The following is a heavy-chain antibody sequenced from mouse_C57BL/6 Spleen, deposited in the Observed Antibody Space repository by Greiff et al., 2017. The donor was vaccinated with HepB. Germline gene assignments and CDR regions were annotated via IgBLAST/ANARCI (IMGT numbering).Heavy chain of an antibody. CDR1: GYTFTSYW. J-gene: IGHJ2*01. V-gene: IGHV1-64*01. D-gene: IGHD1-1*01. Sequence: QVQLQQPGAELVKPGASVKLSCKASGYTFTSYWMHWVKQRPGQGLEWIGMIHPNSGSTNYNEKFKSKATLTVDKSSSTAYMQLSSLTSEDSAVYYCARGYYYGSSYREFDYWGQGTTLTVSS. CDR3: ARGYYYGSSYREFDY. CDR2: IHPNSGST.